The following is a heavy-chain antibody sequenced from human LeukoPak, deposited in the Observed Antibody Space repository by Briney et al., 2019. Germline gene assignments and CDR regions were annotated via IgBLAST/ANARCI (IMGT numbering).Heavy chain of an antibody. Sequence: GGSLRLSCAASGFTFSSYAMSWVRQAPGKGLEWVSAISGSGGSTYYADSAKGRFTISRDNSKNTLYLQMNSLRAEDTAVYYCAKPHEGWDEYFQHWGQGTLVTVSS. CDR3: AKPHEGWDEYFQH. J-gene: IGHJ1*01. CDR2: ISGSGGST. CDR1: GFTFSSYA. V-gene: IGHV3-23*01. D-gene: IGHD6-19*01.